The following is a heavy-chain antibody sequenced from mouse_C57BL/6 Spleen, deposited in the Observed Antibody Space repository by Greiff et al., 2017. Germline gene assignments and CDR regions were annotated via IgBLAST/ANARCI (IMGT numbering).Heavy chain of an antibody. CDR1: GYSFTGYY. D-gene: IGHD1-1*01. CDR2: INPSTGGT. J-gene: IGHJ2*01. Sequence: EVKLVESGPELVKPGASVKISCKASGYSFTGYYMNWVKQSPEKSLEWIGEINPSTGGTTYNQKFKAKATLTVDKSSSTAYMQLKSLTSEDSAVYYCARGGTTVYFDYWGQGTTLTVSS. CDR3: ARGGTTVYFDY. V-gene: IGHV1-42*01.